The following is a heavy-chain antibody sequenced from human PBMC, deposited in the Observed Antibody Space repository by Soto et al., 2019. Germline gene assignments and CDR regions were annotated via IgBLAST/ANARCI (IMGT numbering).Heavy chain of an antibody. J-gene: IGHJ4*02. CDR1: GFSVSSNS. CDR3: ERDAGYKFDY. V-gene: IGHV3-53*01. D-gene: IGHD5-18*01. Sequence: GGSLRLSCAASGFSVSSNSMSWVRQAPGKGLEWVSIFYDGGSTFYADSVKGRFTISRDNSKNTVYLHMNNLRAEDTAVYYCERDAGYKFDYWGQGTLVTVSS. CDR2: FYDGGST.